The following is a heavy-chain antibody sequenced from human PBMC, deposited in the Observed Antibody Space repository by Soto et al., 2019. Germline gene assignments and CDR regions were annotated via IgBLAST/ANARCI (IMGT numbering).Heavy chain of an antibody. CDR2: INHSGST. D-gene: IGHD3-9*01. CDR3: ARGRGILTGYYGYYFDY. CDR1: GGSFRGYY. Sequence: LSLTCTVHGGSFRGYYWSWIRQPPGKGLEWIGEINHSGSTNYNPSLKSRVTISVDTSRNHFSLKLSSVTAADTAVYYCARGRGILTGYYGYYFDYWGQGTLVTVSS. J-gene: IGHJ4*02. V-gene: IGHV4-34*01.